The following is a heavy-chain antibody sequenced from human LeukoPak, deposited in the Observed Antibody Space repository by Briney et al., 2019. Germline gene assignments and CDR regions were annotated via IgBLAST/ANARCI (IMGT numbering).Heavy chain of an antibody. D-gene: IGHD6-19*01. V-gene: IGHV3-21*01. CDR1: GFTFSSYA. Sequence: GGSLRLSCAASGFTFSSYAMSWVRQAPGTGLEWVSSISSSGGGTYYADSVKGRFTISRDNAKNSLYLQMNSLRAEDTAVYYCARGEQWLAVSWFAYWGQGTLVTVSS. J-gene: IGHJ4*02. CDR3: ARGEQWLAVSWFAY. CDR2: ISSSGGGT.